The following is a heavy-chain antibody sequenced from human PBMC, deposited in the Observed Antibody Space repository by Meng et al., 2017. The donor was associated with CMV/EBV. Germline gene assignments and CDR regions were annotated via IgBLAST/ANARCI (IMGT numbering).Heavy chain of an antibody. CDR3: ARRSTDILTGYEYYFDY. CDR2: ISAYNGNT. Sequence: ASVKVSCKASGYTFTSYGINWVRQAPGQGLEWMGWISAYNGNTNYAQKLQGRVTMTTDTSTSTAYMELRSLRSDDTAVYYCARRSTDILTGYEYYFDYWGQGTLVTVSS. J-gene: IGHJ4*02. V-gene: IGHV1-18*01. CDR1: GYTFTSYG. D-gene: IGHD3-9*01.